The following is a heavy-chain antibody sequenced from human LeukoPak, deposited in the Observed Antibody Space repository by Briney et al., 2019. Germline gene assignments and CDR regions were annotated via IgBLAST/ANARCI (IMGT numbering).Heavy chain of an antibody. Sequence: SETLSLTCPGSGGSVSSSRYYCGWIRQPPGKGLVWMGSIYYTESTYYKPSLKSRVTISVDASQNQISLKLSSVTAADTAVYFCARHKSFDYLSPIDPWGQGTLVTVSS. CDR2: IYYTEST. J-gene: IGHJ5*02. V-gene: IGHV4-39*01. CDR3: ARHKSFDYLSPIDP. CDR1: GGSVSSSRYY. D-gene: IGHD3-9*01.